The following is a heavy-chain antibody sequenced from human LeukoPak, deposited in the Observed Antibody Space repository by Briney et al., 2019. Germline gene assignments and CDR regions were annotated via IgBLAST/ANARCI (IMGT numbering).Heavy chain of an antibody. V-gene: IGHV4-38-2*02. CDR2: IYHSGST. D-gene: IGHD3-22*01. CDR3: ARETYYYDSSGYFPYYYYYMDV. CDR1: GYSISSGYY. J-gene: IGHJ6*03. Sequence: PSETLSLTCAVSGYSISSGYYWGWIRQPPGKGLEWIGSIYHSGSTYYNPSLKSRVTISVDTSKNQFSLKLSSVTAADTAVYYCARETYYYDSSGYFPYYYYYMDVWGKGTTVTVSS.